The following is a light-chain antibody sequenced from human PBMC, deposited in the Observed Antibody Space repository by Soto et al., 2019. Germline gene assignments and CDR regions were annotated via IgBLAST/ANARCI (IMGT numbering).Light chain of an antibody. Sequence: QSALTQPASVSGAPGQRVTISCTGSSSNTGAGYDVHWYQQFPGMAPKLLIFGNYERPSGVPDRFSGSKSGASASLAISGLQTEDEADYYCQSYDTSLNDWVFGGGTKLTVL. CDR2: GNY. CDR1: SSNTGAGYD. V-gene: IGLV1-40*03. J-gene: IGLJ3*02. CDR3: QSYDTSLNDWV.